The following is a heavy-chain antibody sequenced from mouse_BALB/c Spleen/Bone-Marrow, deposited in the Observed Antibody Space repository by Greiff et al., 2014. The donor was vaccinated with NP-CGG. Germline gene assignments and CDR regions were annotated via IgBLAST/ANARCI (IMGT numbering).Heavy chain of an antibody. Sequence: EVKLVESGPELEKPGASVKISCKASGYSFTDSNMNWVKQSNGKNLEWIGNIDPYYGGTSYSQKFKGKATLTVDKSSSTAYMQLRSLTPEDSAVYYCAKKDYGSSSFDYWGQGTTLTVSS. D-gene: IGHD1-1*01. J-gene: IGHJ2*01. CDR3: AKKDYGSSSFDY. CDR2: IDPYYGGT. CDR1: GYSFTDSN. V-gene: IGHV1-39*01.